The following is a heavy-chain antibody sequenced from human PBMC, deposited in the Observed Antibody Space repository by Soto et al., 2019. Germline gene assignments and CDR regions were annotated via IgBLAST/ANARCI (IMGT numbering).Heavy chain of an antibody. J-gene: IGHJ4*02. CDR1: GVIFSGYG. V-gene: IGHV3-30*02. CDR2: IRFDGSNI. Sequence: GGSLRFSCVAPGVIFSGYGMHWVLQAPGKGLEWVAVIRFDGSNIYYADSVKGRFTISRDNSKNTLYLQMNSLRAEDTAVYYCAKDHWGCSGGSCYSVPARNFDYWGQGTLVTVSS. CDR3: AKDHWGCSGGSCYSVPARNFDY. D-gene: IGHD2-15*01.